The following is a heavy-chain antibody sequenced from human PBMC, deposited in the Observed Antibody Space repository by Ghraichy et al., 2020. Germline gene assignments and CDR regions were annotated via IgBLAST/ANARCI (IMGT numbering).Heavy chain of an antibody. CDR1: GFTFDDYG. D-gene: IGHD3-3*01. Sequence: GGSLRLSCAASGFTFDDYGMSWVRQAPGKGLEWVSGINWNGGSTGYADSVKGRFTISRDNAKNSLYLQMNSLRAEDTALYHCARVGYDFWSGYTNYYYYYMDVWGKGTTVTVSS. CDR2: INWNGGST. V-gene: IGHV3-20*01. CDR3: ARVGYDFWSGYTNYYYYYMDV. J-gene: IGHJ6*03.